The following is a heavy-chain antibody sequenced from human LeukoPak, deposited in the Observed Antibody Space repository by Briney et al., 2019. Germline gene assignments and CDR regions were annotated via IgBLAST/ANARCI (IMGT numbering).Heavy chain of an antibody. CDR2: ISYDGSNK. D-gene: IGHD3-10*01. Sequence: GGSLRLSCAASGFTFDDYAMHWVRQVPGKGLEWVAVISYDGSNKYYADSVKGRFTISRDNSKNTLYLQMNSLRAEDTAVYYCARVLWGFGELLFLDYWGQGTLVTVSS. J-gene: IGHJ4*02. CDR1: GFTFDDYA. V-gene: IGHV3-30-3*01. CDR3: ARVLWGFGELLFLDY.